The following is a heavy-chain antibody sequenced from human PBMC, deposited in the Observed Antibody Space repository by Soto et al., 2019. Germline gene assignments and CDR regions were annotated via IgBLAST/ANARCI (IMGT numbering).Heavy chain of an antibody. D-gene: IGHD3-9*01. J-gene: IGHJ4*02. V-gene: IGHV1-69*01. CDR1: GGTFSSSA. Sequence: QVQLVQSGAEVKRPGSSVKVSCKPSGGTFSSSAISWVRQAPGQGLEWVGGIIPIFGPPTNAQKFQGRVTISADESMSTAYMELSSLTSADTAVCYCATNTNRYYDMLTGYYSDSWGQGTVATVSS. CDR3: ATNTNRYYDMLTGYYSDS. CDR2: IIPIFGPP.